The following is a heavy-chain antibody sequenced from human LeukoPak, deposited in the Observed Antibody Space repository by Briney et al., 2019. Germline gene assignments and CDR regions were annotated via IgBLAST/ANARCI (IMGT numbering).Heavy chain of an antibody. CDR2: VSASGLST. J-gene: IGHJ6*02. D-gene: IGHD1-26*01. CDR1: GVTFTTYS. CDR3: ARRKVGPTNYYYGVDV. V-gene: IGHV3-23*01. Sequence: GGSLRLSCAASGVTFTTYSMTWDRKSPGKGMGWVSSVSASGLSTYYADSVKGRFTITRDNSKNTLYLQMHSLTADDTALYYCARRKVGPTNYYYGVDVWGQGTTVTVSS.